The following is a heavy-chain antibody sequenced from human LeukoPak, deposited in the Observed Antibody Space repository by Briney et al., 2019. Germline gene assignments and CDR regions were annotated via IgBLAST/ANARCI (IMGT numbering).Heavy chain of an antibody. Sequence: GGSLRLSCAASGFNFNTYTMNWVRQAPGKGLEWVSSITYNSIYIYYADSLEGRFAISRDNVKNSLYLQLSSLRAEDTAVYYCARGSLIDFWGQGTLVSVS. D-gene: IGHD3-3*01. CDR2: ITYNSIYI. CDR1: GFNFNTYT. V-gene: IGHV3-21*01. J-gene: IGHJ4*02. CDR3: ARGSLIDF.